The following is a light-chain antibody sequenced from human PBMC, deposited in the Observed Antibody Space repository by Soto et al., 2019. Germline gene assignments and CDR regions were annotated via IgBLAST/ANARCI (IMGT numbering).Light chain of an antibody. CDR1: QDISRW. V-gene: IGKV1D-12*01. Sequence: DILMTQSPSSVSASVGDRITITCRASQDISRWLAWYQQKPGRAPNLLIYTASTLESGVPSRFSGSGSGTDFTLTISNLQPEDFATYYCQQVDSFPLTFGGGTKVEIK. J-gene: IGKJ4*01. CDR3: QQVDSFPLT. CDR2: TAS.